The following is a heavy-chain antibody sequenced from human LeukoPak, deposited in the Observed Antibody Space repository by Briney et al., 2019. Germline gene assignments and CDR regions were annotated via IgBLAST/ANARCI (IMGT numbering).Heavy chain of an antibody. CDR3: ARLYRRFGTLYMDV. CDR1: GGSFSGYY. V-gene: IGHV4-34*01. CDR2: ITHSGSA. J-gene: IGHJ6*03. Sequence: SETLSLTCAVYGGSFSGYYWSWIRQPPGKGLEWIGEITHSGSANYNASLKSRVTISVDTSKNQFSLKLSSVTAADTALYYCARLYRRFGTLYMDVWGKGTTVTISS. D-gene: IGHD3-10*01.